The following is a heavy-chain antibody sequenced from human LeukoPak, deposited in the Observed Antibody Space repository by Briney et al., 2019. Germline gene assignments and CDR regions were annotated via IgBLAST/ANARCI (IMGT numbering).Heavy chain of an antibody. CDR2: IKSKTDGGTT. CDR1: GFTFSNAW. J-gene: IGHJ6*02. D-gene: IGHD3/OR15-3a*01. Sequence: PGGCLRLSCAASGFTFSNAWMSWVRQAPGKGREWVGRIKSKTDGGTTDYAAPVKGRFTISKDDSKNTLYQQMNSLKTEDTAVYYCSTDWTYGMDVWGQGTTVTVSS. V-gene: IGHV3-15*01. CDR3: STDWTYGMDV.